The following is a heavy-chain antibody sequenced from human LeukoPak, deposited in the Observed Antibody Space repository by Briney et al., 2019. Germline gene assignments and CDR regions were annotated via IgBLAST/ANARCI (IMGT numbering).Heavy chain of an antibody. J-gene: IGHJ2*01. D-gene: IGHD3-10*01. V-gene: IGHV3-33*01. Sequence: GGSLRLSCEASGFSFSTYGMHWVRQAPGKGLEWVALIWFDGSNKHYADSVKGRFTISRDNSKNTMYLQTDSLRAEDTAVYYCARVVSYYGSSYRLLDLWGRGTLVTVSS. CDR1: GFSFSTYG. CDR3: ARVVSYYGSSYRLLDL. CDR2: IWFDGSNK.